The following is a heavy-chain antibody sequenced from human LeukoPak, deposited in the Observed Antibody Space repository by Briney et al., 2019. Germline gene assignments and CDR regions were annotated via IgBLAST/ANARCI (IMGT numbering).Heavy chain of an antibody. D-gene: IGHD3-22*01. CDR3: ARDAGPYDSSGYSHY. J-gene: IGHJ4*02. CDR2: ISGSGGST. V-gene: IGHV3-23*01. CDR1: GFTFSSYA. Sequence: GGSLRLSCAASGFTFSSYAMSWVRQAPGKGLEWVSAISGSGGSTYYADSVKGRFTISRDNSKNTLYLQMNSLRAEDTAVYYCARDAGPYDSSGYSHYWGQGTLVTVSS.